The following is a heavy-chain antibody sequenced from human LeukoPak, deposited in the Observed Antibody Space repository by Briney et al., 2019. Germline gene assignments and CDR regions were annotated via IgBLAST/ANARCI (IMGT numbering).Heavy chain of an antibody. CDR2: ISAKNGNT. V-gene: IGHV1-18*01. D-gene: IGHD4-23*01. J-gene: IGHJ4*02. CDR1: GHTITTYG. CDR3: ARVYGGNSDLDY. Sequence: ASVKVSCKASGHTITTYGTSWVRQAPGQGLEWMGWISAKNGNTKYAPKVQSRVTMTTDTSTSTAYMELRSLRSDDTAVYYCARVYGGNSDLDYWGQGTLVTVSS.